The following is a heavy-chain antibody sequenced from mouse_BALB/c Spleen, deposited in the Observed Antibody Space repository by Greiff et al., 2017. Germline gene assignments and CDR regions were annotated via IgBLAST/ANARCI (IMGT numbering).Heavy chain of an antibody. D-gene: IGHD2-4*01. J-gene: IGHJ4*01. Sequence: VKLQQPGAELVKPGASVKMSCKASGYTFTSYWMHWVKQRPGQGLEWIGTIDPSDSYTSYNQKFKGKATLTVDTSSSTAYMQLSSLTSEDSAVYYCTRYDYDWAYAMDYWGQGTSVTVSS. CDR3: TRYDYDWAYAMDY. CDR2: IDPSDSYT. V-gene: IGHV1S127*01. CDR1: GYTFTSYW.